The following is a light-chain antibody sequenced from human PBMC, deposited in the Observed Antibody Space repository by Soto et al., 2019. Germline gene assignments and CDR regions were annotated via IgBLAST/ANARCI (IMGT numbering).Light chain of an antibody. V-gene: IGLV2-14*03. CDR2: DVS. CDR1: SSDVGAYNF. Sequence: QSALTQPASVSGSPGHSITISCTGTSSDVGAYNFVSWFQQLPGKAPKIMISDVSNRPSGVSNRFSGSKSGNTASLTISGLQAEDEADYYCSSYTTSSSLVFGGGTKLTVL. J-gene: IGLJ2*01. CDR3: SSYTTSSSLV.